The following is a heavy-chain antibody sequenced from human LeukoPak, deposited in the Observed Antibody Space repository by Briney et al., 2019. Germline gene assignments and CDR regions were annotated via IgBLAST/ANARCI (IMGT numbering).Heavy chain of an antibody. V-gene: IGHV3-53*01. CDR3: ARNGYSSSFGY. D-gene: IGHD5-12*01. J-gene: IGHJ4*02. Sequence: PGGSLRLSCAASGFTVSSYHMSWVRQAPGKELEWVSVIYNGGGTHYADSVKGRFTISRDKSKNTVYLQMNSLRAEDTAVYYCARNGYSSSFGYWGQGTLVTVSS. CDR1: GFTVSSYH. CDR2: IYNGGGT.